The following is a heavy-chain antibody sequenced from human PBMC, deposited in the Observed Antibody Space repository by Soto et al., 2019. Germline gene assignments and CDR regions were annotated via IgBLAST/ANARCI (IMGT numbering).Heavy chain of an antibody. Sequence: SETLSLTCAVSGGSISSGGYSWSWIRQPPGKGLEWIGDIYYSGSTYYNPSLKSRVTISVDTSKNQFSLKLSSVTAADTAVYYCATQEVGGSYVYTFDPWGQGTLVTVSS. CDR1: GGSISSGGYS. V-gene: IGHV4-30-2*05. CDR2: IYYSGST. CDR3: ATQEVGGSYVYTFDP. D-gene: IGHD1-26*01. J-gene: IGHJ5*02.